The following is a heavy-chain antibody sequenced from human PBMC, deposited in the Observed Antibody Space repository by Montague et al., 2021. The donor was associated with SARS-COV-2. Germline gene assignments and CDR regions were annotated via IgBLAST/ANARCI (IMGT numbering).Heavy chain of an antibody. D-gene: IGHD3-10*01. CDR1: GGSISSNY. CDR3: ARVQRGYYYGLGVSAHFDY. J-gene: IGHJ4*02. CDR2: IYYSGST. Sequence: SETLSLTCTVSGGSISSNYWSWIRQPPGKGLEWIGYIYYSGSTNYTHSLKSRVTISVDTSKSPFSLKLSSVTAGDTAVYYCARVQRGYYYGLGVSAHFDYWAQGTLVTVSS. V-gene: IGHV4-59*01.